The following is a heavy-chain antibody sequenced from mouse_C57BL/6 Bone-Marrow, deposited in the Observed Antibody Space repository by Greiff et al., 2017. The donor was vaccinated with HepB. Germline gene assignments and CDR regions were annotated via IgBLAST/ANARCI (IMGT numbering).Heavy chain of an antibody. Sequence: VKLMESGAELVKPGASVKLSCKASGYTFTEYTIHWVKQRSGQGLEWIGWFYPGSGSIKYNEKFKDKATLTADKSSSTVYMELSRLTSEDSAVYFCARHEDRLLRFAYWGQGTLVTVSA. CDR1: GYTFTEYT. D-gene: IGHD1-1*01. V-gene: IGHV1-62-2*01. CDR2: FYPGSGSI. J-gene: IGHJ3*01. CDR3: ARHEDRLLRFAY.